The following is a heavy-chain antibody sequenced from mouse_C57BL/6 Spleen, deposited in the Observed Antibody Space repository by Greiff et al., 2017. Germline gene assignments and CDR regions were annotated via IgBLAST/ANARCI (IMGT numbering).Heavy chain of an antibody. CDR1: GFSLTSYG. V-gene: IGHV2-5*01. CDR2: IWSGGST. CDR3: AKNGEYHAMDY. Sequence: QVQLKESGPGLVQPSQSLSITCTVSGFSLTSYGVHWVRQSPGKGLEWLGVIWSGGSTDYNAAFMSRLSTTKDNTKSQVFFKMNSLQADDTARYYCAKNGEYHAMDYWGQGTSVTVSS. J-gene: IGHJ4*01.